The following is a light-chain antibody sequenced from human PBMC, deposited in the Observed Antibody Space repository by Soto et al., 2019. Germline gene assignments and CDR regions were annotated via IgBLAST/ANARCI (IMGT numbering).Light chain of an antibody. V-gene: IGKV3-20*01. J-gene: IGKJ1*01. CDR3: QQFGSSSRM. CDR1: ETGYDRQ. CDR2: AIS. Sequence: ATLPASISRGAKLFWRCSETGYDRQLAWYQQRAGQAPRLLIYAISTMAAGIPDRDSGSRSGTDFTLTISRPEPGDSAMYYCQQFGSSSRMFGQGTKVDIK.